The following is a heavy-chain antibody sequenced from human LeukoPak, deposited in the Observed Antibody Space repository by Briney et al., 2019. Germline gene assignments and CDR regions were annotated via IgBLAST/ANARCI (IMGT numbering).Heavy chain of an antibody. Sequence: PGGSLGLYCEASGFISSDYGMHWVRQAPGKGLEWDGRIKSKTYGGTIDYAAPVEGRFTISRDDSKNTLFLQMNSLKTEDTAVYYCTIGVLPHSYRLGDYWGQGTLVTVSS. V-gene: IGHV3-15*01. CDR2: IKSKTYGGTI. CDR3: TIGVLPHSYRLGDY. CDR1: GFISSDYG. J-gene: IGHJ4*02. D-gene: IGHD5-18*01.